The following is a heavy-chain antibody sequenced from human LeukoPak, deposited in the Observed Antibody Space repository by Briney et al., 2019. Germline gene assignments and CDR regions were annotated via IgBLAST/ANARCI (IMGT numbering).Heavy chain of an antibody. Sequence: GASVQVSCKASGYTFTSYDINWVRQATGQGLEWMGWMNPNSGNTGYAQKFQGRVTMTRNTSISTAYMELSSLRSEDTAVYYCAIDYGSGSYYPYWGQGTLVTVSS. D-gene: IGHD3-10*01. CDR1: GYTFTSYD. V-gene: IGHV1-8*01. J-gene: IGHJ4*02. CDR2: MNPNSGNT. CDR3: AIDYGSGSYYPY.